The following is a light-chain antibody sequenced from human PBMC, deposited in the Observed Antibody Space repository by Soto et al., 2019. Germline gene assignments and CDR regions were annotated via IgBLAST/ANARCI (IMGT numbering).Light chain of an antibody. Sequence: DIQMTQSPSTLSGSVGDRVTITCRASQTISSWLAWYQQKPGKAPKLLIYKASTFKSGVPSRFSGSGSGTEFTLTISSLQPDDFATYYCQHYNSNSEAFGQGTKVEL. CDR3: QHYNSNSEA. V-gene: IGKV1-5*03. CDR2: KAS. J-gene: IGKJ1*01. CDR1: QTISSW.